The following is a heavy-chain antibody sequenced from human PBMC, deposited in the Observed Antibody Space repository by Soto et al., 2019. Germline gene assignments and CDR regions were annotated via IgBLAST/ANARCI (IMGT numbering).Heavy chain of an antibody. Sequence: GGSLRLSYAASGFNFSSYAMSWVRQAPGKGLEWVSAISGAGGSTYYADSVKGRFTISRDNSKNTLYLQMNSLRAEDTAIYYCAKRPRALLTFDYWGQGTLVPVSS. CDR1: GFNFSSYA. CDR2: ISGAGGST. J-gene: IGHJ4*02. CDR3: AKRPRALLTFDY. V-gene: IGHV3-23*01. D-gene: IGHD1-26*01.